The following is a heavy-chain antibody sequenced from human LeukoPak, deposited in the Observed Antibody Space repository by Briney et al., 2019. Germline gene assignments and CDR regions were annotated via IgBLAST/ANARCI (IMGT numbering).Heavy chain of an antibody. CDR3: ARVGFGELGFDY. D-gene: IGHD3-10*01. V-gene: IGHV1-2*02. J-gene: IGHJ4*02. Sequence: ASVKVSCKTSGYSFTDYYMHWVRQAPGQGLEWMGWINPNSGGTNYAQKFQGRVTMTRDTSISTAYMELSRLRSDDTAVYYCARVGFGELGFDYWGQGTLATVSS. CDR1: GYSFTDYY. CDR2: INPNSGGT.